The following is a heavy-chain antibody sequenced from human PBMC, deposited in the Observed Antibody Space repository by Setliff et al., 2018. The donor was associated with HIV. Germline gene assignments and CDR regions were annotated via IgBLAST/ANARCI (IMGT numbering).Heavy chain of an antibody. V-gene: IGHV3-20*04. J-gene: IGHJ4*02. CDR1: GFTFDGYG. D-gene: IGHD7-27*01. CDR3: VRHKDRWGAIDY. CDR2: INWNGGST. Sequence: GSLRLSCAGSGFTFDGYGMSWVRQAPGKGLEWVSAINWNGGSTVYAESVKGRFTISRDNAKNSLYLQMNSLRAEDTALYYCVRHKDRWGAIDYWGQGTLVTSPQ.